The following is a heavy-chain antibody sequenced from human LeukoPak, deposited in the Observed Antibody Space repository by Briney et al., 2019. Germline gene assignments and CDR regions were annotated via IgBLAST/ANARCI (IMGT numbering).Heavy chain of an antibody. Sequence: ASVKVSCKASGGTFSSYAISWVRQAPGQGLEWMGRIIPILGIANYAQKFQGRVTITADKSTSTAYMELSSLRSDDTAVYYCARFITGEGDAFDIWGQGTMVTVSS. V-gene: IGHV1-69*04. CDR2: IIPILGIA. J-gene: IGHJ3*02. D-gene: IGHD7-27*01. CDR3: ARFITGEGDAFDI. CDR1: GGTFSSYA.